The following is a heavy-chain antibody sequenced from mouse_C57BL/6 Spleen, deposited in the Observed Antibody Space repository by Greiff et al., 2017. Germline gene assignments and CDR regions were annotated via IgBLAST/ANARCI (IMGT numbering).Heavy chain of an antibody. V-gene: IGHV1-69*01. Sequence: QVQLQQPGAELVMPGASVKLSCKASGYTFTRYWMYWVKQRPGQGLEWIGEIDHSDSYTNYNQTFKGKSTLTVDKSSSTAYMQLSSLTSENSAVYYCARSPPVLYAMDYWGQGTSVTVSS. CDR3: ARSPPVLYAMDY. CDR2: IDHSDSYT. CDR1: GYTFTRYW. J-gene: IGHJ4*01.